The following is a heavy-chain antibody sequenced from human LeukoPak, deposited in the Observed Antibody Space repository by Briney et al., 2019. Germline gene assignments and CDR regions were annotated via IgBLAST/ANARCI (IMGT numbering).Heavy chain of an antibody. Sequence: GGSLRLSCAASGFTFSSYAMSWVRQAPGKGLEWVSAISGSGGSTYYADSVKGRFTISRDNSKNTLYLQMNSLRAEDTAVYYCARSGPQPDIVVVVSSRLGMDVWAKGPRSPSP. D-gene: IGHD2-15*01. CDR2: ISGSGGST. J-gene: IGHJ6*02. CDR1: GFTFSSYA. V-gene: IGHV3-23*01. CDR3: ARSGPQPDIVVVVSSRLGMDV.